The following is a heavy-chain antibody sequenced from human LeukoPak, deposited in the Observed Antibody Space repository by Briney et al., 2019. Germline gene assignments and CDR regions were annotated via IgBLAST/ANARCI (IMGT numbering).Heavy chain of an antibody. D-gene: IGHD2-2*01. CDR1: GFTFDDYA. CDR2: INGDGGST. V-gene: IGHV3-43*02. Sequence: PGESLRLSCAASGFTFDDYAMHWVRQAPGKGLEWVSLINGDGGSTYYADSVKGRFTISRDNSKNSLYLQMNSLRTEDTALYYCAKDLLYCSSTSCYAPLDYWGQGTLVTVSS. CDR3: AKDLLYCSSTSCYAPLDY. J-gene: IGHJ4*02.